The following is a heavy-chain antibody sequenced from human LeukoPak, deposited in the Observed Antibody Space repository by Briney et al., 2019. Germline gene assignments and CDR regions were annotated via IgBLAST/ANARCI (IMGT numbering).Heavy chain of an antibody. D-gene: IGHD6-13*01. J-gene: IGHJ4*02. CDR2: IYTSGST. CDR3: AKVGSTWPFYYFDY. CDR1: GGSITSGTYY. Sequence: PSETLSLTCTVSGGSITSGTYYWSWIRQPAGKGLEWIGRIYTSGSTNYNPSLKSRVTMSVDTSKNQFSLKLSSVTAADTAVYYCAKVGSTWPFYYFDYWGQGILVTVSS. V-gene: IGHV4-61*02.